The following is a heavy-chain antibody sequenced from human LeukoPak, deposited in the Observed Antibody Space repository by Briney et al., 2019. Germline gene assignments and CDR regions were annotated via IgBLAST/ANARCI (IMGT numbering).Heavy chain of an antibody. CDR1: GYTFTSYD. Sequence: ASVKVSCKASGYTFTSYDINWVRQATGQGLEWMGWMNPNSGNTGYAQKFQGRVTMTRNTSISTAYMELSSLRSEDTAVYYCASSQSDSSSWYPPFDYWGQGTLVTVSS. CDR3: ASSQSDSSSWYPPFDY. CDR2: MNPNSGNT. J-gene: IGHJ4*02. V-gene: IGHV1-8*01. D-gene: IGHD6-13*01.